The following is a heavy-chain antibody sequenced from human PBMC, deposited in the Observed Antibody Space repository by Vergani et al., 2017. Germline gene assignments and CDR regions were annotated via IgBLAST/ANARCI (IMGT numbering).Heavy chain of an antibody. CDR1: GYTFTSYY. V-gene: IGHV1-46*03. J-gene: IGHJ4*02. CDR2: INPSGGST. Sequence: QVQLVQSGAEVKKPGASVKVSCKASGYTFTSYYMHWVRQAPGQGLEWMGIINPSGGSTSYAQKFQGRVTMTRDTSTSTVYMELSSLRSEDTAVYYCASVYGSGSYYNPHYYFDYWGQGTLVTVSS. D-gene: IGHD3-10*01. CDR3: ASVYGSGSYYNPHYYFDY.